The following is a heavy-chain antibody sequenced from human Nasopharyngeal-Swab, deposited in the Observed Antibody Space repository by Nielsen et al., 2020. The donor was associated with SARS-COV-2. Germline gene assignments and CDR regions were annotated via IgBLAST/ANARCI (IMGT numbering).Heavy chain of an antibody. Sequence: GGSLRLSCAASGFTFDDYAMHWVRQAPGKGLEWVSGISWNSGSIGYADSVKGRFTISRDNAKSSLYLQMNSLRAEDTALYYCAKDDNAAVVGPLGYWGQGTLVTVSS. CDR1: GFTFDDYA. D-gene: IGHD6-19*01. CDR2: ISWNSGSI. V-gene: IGHV3-9*01. CDR3: AKDDNAAVVGPLGY. J-gene: IGHJ4*02.